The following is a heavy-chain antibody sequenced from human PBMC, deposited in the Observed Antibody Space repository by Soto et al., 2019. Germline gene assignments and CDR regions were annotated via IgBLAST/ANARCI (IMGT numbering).Heavy chain of an antibody. Sequence: EVQLLESGGGFIHPGGSLRLSCAASGFSFSSFAMNWVRQAPGKGLEWVSIISGSADSTFYADSVKCQFTISRDNSKSKLYLQINSLRAEDTAVYYCAKTRGAMIYAISVYGMDVWGQGTKVTVSS. J-gene: IGHJ6*02. CDR2: ISGSADST. CDR3: AKTRGAMIYAISVYGMDV. V-gene: IGHV3-23*01. D-gene: IGHD2-8*01. CDR1: GFSFSSFA.